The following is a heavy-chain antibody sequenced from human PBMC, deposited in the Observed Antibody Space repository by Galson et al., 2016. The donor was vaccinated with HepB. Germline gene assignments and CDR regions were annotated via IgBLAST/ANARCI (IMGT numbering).Heavy chain of an antibody. J-gene: IGHJ4*02. CDR2: IYHSGST. Sequence: PLSLTCTVSGGSISSSNYYWSWLRQHPGKGLEWIGYIYHSGSTYSNQSLKSRVTISVDTSKNQLFLKLSPVTAADTAVYYCAREGGYGSGSYYNDYWGQGTLVTVSS. D-gene: IGHD3-10*01. CDR1: GGSISSSNYY. V-gene: IGHV4-31*03. CDR3: AREGGYGSGSYYNDY.